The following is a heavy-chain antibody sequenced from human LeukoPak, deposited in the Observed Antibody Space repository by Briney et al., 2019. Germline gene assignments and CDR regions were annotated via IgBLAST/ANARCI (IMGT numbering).Heavy chain of an antibody. CDR1: GFTFSSFW. J-gene: IGHJ4*02. V-gene: IGHV3-7*05. CDR3: ARDSPGITIFGVVTPN. D-gene: IGHD3-3*01. CDR2: IKQDGSEK. Sequence: GGSLRLSCSASGFTFSSFWISWVRQAPGKGLEWVAKIKQDGSEKYYVDSVKGRFTISRDNAKNSLYLQMNSLRAEDTAVYHCARDSPGITIFGVVTPNGGQGTLVTVSS.